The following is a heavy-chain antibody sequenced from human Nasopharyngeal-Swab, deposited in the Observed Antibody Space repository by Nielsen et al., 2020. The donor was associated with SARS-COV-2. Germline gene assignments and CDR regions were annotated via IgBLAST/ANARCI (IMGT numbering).Heavy chain of an antibody. Sequence: ASVTVSRLGSRYTFPKYALHWVRQAPGQRVEWMGWIYAVDGNTQYPQKFQGRVTITRDTPVSTAYMELSSLRSEDTAVYYFARGKRGYCSGGSCEGDWYFDYWGQGTLVTVSS. CDR3: ARGKRGYCSGGSCEGDWYFDY. V-gene: IGHV1-3*01. J-gene: IGHJ4*02. CDR2: IYAVDGNT. CDR1: RYTFPKYA. D-gene: IGHD2-15*01.